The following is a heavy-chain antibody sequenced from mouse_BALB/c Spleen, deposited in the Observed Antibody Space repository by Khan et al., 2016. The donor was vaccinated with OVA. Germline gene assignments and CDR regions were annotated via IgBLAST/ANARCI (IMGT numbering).Heavy chain of an antibody. J-gene: IGHJ4*01. CDR3: ARDGSRYNYAMDY. CDR2: ISYSGST. V-gene: IGHV3-2*02. D-gene: IGHD2-3*01. Sequence: EVQLQESGPGLVKPSQSLSLTCTVTGYSITSDYAWNWIRQFPGNKLEWMGYISYSGSTNYNPALKSRISITRDTSKNQFFLQLNSVTTEDTATHYCARDGSRYNYAMDYWGQGTSVTVSS. CDR1: GYSITSDYA.